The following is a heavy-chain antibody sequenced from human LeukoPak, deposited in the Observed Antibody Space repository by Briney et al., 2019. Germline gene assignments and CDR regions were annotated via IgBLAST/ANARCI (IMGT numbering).Heavy chain of an antibody. CDR1: GFTFSSYA. CDR3: ARETFRYSDAFDI. J-gene: IGHJ3*02. CDR2: ISYDGSNK. V-gene: IGHV3-30-3*01. D-gene: IGHD1-14*01. Sequence: HPGRSLRLSCVASGFTFSSYAMHWVRQAPGKGLEWVAVISYDGSNKYYADSVKGRFTISRDNSKNTLYLQMNSLRAKDTAVYYCARETFRYSDAFDIWGQGTMVTVSS.